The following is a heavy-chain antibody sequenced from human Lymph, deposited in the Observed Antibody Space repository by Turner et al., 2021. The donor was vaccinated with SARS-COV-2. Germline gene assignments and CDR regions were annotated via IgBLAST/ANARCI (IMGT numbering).Heavy chain of an antibody. CDR3: AREGVVGATSGLDY. V-gene: IGHV3-33*01. CDR1: GFTFSSHG. Sequence: QVQLVESGGGVVQPGRSLRLSCAASGFTFSSHGMHWVRQAPGKGLEWVAVIWYDGSNKYHADSVKGRFTISRDNSKNTLYLQMNSLRAEDTAVYYCAREGVVGATSGLDYWGQGTLVTVYS. CDR2: IWYDGSNK. D-gene: IGHD1-26*01. J-gene: IGHJ4*02.